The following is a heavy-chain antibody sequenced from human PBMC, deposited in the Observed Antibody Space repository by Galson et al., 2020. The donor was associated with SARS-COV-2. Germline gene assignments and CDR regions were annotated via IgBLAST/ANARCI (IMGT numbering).Heavy chain of an antibody. CDR3: AREVAAAAGARIYWYFDL. J-gene: IGHJ2*01. CDR1: GFTFSSYD. D-gene: IGHD6-13*01. Sequence: GESLKISCAASGFTFSSYDMHWVRQATGKGLEWVSAIGTAGDTYYPGSVKGRFTISRENAKNSLYLQMNSLRAGDTAVYYCAREVAAAAGARIYWYFDLWGRGTLVTVSS. CDR2: IGTAGDT. V-gene: IGHV3-13*01.